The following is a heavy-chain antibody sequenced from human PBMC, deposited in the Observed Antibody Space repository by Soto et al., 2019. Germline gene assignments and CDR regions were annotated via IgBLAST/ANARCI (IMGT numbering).Heavy chain of an antibody. D-gene: IGHD2-15*01. J-gene: IGHJ4*02. Sequence: QVQLQESGPGLVKPSETLSLTCAVSGGAVSSINWWSWVRQPPGKGLEWIGQISQSGTANYNPSLKSRVTISVDKSKNQFSLILRSVTAADTAVYFCAIHGCRFFDYWGQGILVTVPS. CDR1: GGAVSSINW. CDR2: ISQSGTA. CDR3: AIHGCRFFDY. V-gene: IGHV4-4*02.